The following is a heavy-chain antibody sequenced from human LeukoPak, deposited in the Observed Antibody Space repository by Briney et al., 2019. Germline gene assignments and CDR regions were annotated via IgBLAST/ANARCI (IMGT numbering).Heavy chain of an antibody. D-gene: IGHD3-22*01. CDR2: IRHYGSYQ. J-gene: IGHJ4*02. CDR3: ATPKADYYPFDY. V-gene: IGHV3-30*02. CDR1: TFIFSTYD. Sequence: GESLRLACPASTFIFSTYDMHWDRQAQGNLLEWLAFIRHYGSYQYYADSVKGRFTISRDNSKNTLYLQMNSLRAEDTAVYYCATPKADYYPFDYWGQGTLVTVSS.